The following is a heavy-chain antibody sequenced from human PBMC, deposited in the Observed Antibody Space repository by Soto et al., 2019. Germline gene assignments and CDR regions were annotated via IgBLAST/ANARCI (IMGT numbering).Heavy chain of an antibody. CDR3: ARDMDDYGSGDLGAFDI. J-gene: IGHJ3*02. D-gene: IGHD3-10*01. V-gene: IGHV3-11*05. Sequence: QVQLEESGGGLVKPGGSLRLSCAASGFTFSDYYMNWIRQAPGKGLEWVAYISSSTTSTNYADSVKGRFTVSRDNAEKSLYLQMNVMRVEDTAVYYCARDMDDYGSGDLGAFDIWGQGTMVTVSS. CDR2: ISSSTTST. CDR1: GFTFSDYY.